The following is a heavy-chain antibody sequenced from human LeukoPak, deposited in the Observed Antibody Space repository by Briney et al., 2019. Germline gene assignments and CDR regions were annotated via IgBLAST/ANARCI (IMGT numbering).Heavy chain of an antibody. J-gene: IGHJ4*02. CDR2: IRSKAYGGTT. CDR3: TRSGYSSNWSYYFDY. Sequence: GGSLRLSCTASGFTFGDYAMSWFRQAPEKGLEWVGVIRSKAYGGTTEYAASVKGRFTISRDDPKSIAYLEVNSLKTEDTAMYYCTRSGYSSNWSYYFDYWGQGTLVTVSS. D-gene: IGHD6-13*01. CDR1: GFTFGDYA. V-gene: IGHV3-49*03.